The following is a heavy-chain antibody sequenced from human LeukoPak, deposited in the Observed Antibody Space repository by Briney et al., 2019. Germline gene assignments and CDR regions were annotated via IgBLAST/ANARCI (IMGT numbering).Heavy chain of an antibody. CDR3: ARAHYDILTGLDY. J-gene: IGHJ4*02. CDR2: INPNSGGT. Sequence: GASVKVSCKASGYTFTGYYMHWVRQAPGQGLEWMGWINPNSGGTNYAQKFQGRVTMTRDTSISTAHMELSRLRSDDTAVYYCARAHYDILTGLDYWGQGTLVTVSS. D-gene: IGHD3-9*01. V-gene: IGHV1-2*02. CDR1: GYTFTGYY.